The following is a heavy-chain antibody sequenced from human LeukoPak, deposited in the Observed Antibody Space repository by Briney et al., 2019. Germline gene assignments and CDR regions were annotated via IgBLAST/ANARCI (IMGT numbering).Heavy chain of an antibody. J-gene: IGHJ3*02. Sequence: PGGSLRLSCAASGFTFSSYAMSWVRQAPGKGLEWVSAITGSSSSTYYADSVKGRFTISRDNSKNTLYLQMNSLRAEDTAVYYCAGSVVPAAIGAFDIWGQGTMVTVSS. CDR2: ITGSSSST. CDR3: AGSVVPAAIGAFDI. D-gene: IGHD2-2*01. V-gene: IGHV3-23*01. CDR1: GFTFSSYA.